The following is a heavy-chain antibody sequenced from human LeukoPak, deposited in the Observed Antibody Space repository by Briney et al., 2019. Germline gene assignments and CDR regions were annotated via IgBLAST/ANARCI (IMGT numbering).Heavy chain of an antibody. CDR3: ARGYCSSTSCYSFFDY. CDR1: GGTFSSYA. V-gene: IGHV1-69*05. Sequence: SVKVSCKASGGTFSSYAISWVRQAPGQGLEWMGGIIPIFGTANYAQKFQGRVTITTDESTSTAYMELSSLRSEDTAVYYCARGYCSSTSCYSFFDYWGQGTLVTVSS. D-gene: IGHD2-2*02. J-gene: IGHJ4*02. CDR2: IIPIFGTA.